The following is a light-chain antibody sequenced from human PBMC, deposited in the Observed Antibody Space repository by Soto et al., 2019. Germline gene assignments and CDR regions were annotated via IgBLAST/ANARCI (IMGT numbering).Light chain of an antibody. J-gene: IGKJ1*01. CDR1: QSVSSY. CDR2: DAS. V-gene: IGKV3-11*01. CDR3: QDCSASAGST. Sequence: SQSVSSYLAWYQQKPGQAPRLLIYDASNRATGIPARFSGGGSRADFAVTISRLDRDADVGFSRQDCSASAGSTFGQGTKVDIK.